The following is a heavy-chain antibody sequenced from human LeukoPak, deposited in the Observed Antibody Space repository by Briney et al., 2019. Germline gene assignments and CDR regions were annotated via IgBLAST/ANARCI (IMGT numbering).Heavy chain of an antibody. V-gene: IGHV5-51*01. Sequence: GESLKISCTGSGYSFTNYWIGWVRQMPGKGLEGMGIIYPDDSDTRYSPSFQGQVTISADKSISTAYLPWSSLKASDPARYYFARRKTGYSSGYRAFDIWGQGTMVTVSS. CDR1: GYSFTNYW. D-gene: IGHD6-19*01. J-gene: IGHJ3*02. CDR3: ARRKTGYSSGYRAFDI. CDR2: IYPDDSDT.